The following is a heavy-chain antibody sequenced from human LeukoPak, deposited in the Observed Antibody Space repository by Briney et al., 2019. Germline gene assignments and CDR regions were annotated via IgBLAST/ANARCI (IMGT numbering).Heavy chain of an antibody. J-gene: IGHJ4*02. D-gene: IGHD4-23*01. CDR1: GFTFSSYA. V-gene: IGHV3-23*01. Sequence: GGSLTLSRAASGFTFSSYAMRWVRQAPGKGLEWVSAISGSGGSTYYADSVKGRFTISRDNSKNTLYPQMNSLRAEDTAVYCCATKDYGGNSVWGRWLHWGQGTLVTVSS. CDR2: ISGSGGST. CDR3: ATKDYGGNSVWGRWLH.